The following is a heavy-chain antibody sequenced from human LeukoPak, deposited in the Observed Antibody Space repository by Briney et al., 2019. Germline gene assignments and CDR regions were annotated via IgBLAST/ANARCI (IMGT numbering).Heavy chain of an antibody. CDR2: ISSSGRTI. V-gene: IGHV3-11*01. CDR3: ARDLRDVYGSGSPGY. D-gene: IGHD3-10*01. J-gene: IGHJ4*02. Sequence: GGSLRLSCTASGFTFSDYYMSWIRQAPGKGLEWISYISSSGRTIYYADSVKGRFTISRDNAKNSLYLQMDSLRAEDTAVYYCARDLRDVYGSGSPGYWGQGTLVTVSS. CDR1: GFTFSDYY.